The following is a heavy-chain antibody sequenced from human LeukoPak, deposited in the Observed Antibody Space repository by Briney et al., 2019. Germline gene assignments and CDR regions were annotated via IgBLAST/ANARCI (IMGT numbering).Heavy chain of an antibody. Sequence: ASVKVSCKASGDTFTSYAMKWVRQAPGQGLEWMVWINTNTGNPTYAQGFTGRFVFSLDTSVSTAYLQISSLKAEDTAVYYCASRLAGSGYYYAFDYWGQGTLVTVSS. CDR3: ASRLAGSGYYYAFDY. V-gene: IGHV7-4-1*02. CDR2: INTNTGNP. J-gene: IGHJ4*02. CDR1: GDTFTSYA. D-gene: IGHD3-22*01.